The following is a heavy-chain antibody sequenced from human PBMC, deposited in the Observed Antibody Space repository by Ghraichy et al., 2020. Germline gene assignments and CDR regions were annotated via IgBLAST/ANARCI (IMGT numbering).Heavy chain of an antibody. CDR2: IYYSGST. CDR1: GGSISSSSYY. V-gene: IGHV4-39*01. CDR3: ASYYYYYGMDV. Sequence: SKTLSLTCTVSGGSISSSSYYWGWIRQPPGKGLEWIGSIYYSGSTYYNPSLKSRVTISVDTSKNQFSLKLSSVTAADTAVYYCASYYYYYGMDVWGQGTTVTVSS. J-gene: IGHJ6*02.